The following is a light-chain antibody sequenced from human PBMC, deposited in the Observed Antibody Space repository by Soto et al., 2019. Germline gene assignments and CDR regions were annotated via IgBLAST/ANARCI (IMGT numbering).Light chain of an antibody. CDR2: GAS. CDR1: QSVSSN. J-gene: IGKJ5*01. CDR3: QQYNNWPPIT. Sequence: EIVVTQSPATLSVSPGERATLSCRASQSVSSNLAWYQQKPGQAPRLLIYGASTRATGIPARFSGSGSGTEFTLNISSLQSEDFAVYYCQQYNNWPPITLGQGTRLEIK. V-gene: IGKV3-15*01.